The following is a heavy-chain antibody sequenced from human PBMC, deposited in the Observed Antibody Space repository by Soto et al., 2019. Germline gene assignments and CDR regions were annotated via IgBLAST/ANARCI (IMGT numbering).Heavy chain of an antibody. V-gene: IGHV1-46*01. CDR2: INPSGGST. CDR1: GYTFTSYY. Sequence: ASVKVSCKASGYTFTSYYMHWVRQAPGQGLEWMGIINPSGGSTSYAQKFQGRVTMTRDTSTSTVYMELSSLRSEDTAVYYCAREPYIVATIRQPGPHYYYGMDVWGQGTTVTVSS. J-gene: IGHJ6*02. D-gene: IGHD5-12*01. CDR3: AREPYIVATIRQPGPHYYYGMDV.